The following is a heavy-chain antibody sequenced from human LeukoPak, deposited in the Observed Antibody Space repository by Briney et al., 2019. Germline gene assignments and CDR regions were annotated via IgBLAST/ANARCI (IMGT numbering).Heavy chain of an antibody. J-gene: IGHJ4*02. CDR2: ISYDGSNK. CDR1: GFTFSSYA. Sequence: GGFLRLSCAASGFTFSSYAMHWVRQAPGKGLEWVAVISYDGSNKYYADSVKGRFTISRDNSKNTLYLQMNSLRAEDTAVYYCARPMSGYYDSSGYPDYWGQGTLVTVSS. CDR3: ARPMSGYYDSSGYPDY. V-gene: IGHV3-30-3*01. D-gene: IGHD3-22*01.